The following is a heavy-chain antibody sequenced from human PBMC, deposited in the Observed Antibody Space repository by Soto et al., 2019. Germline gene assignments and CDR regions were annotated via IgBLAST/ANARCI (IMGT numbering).Heavy chain of an antibody. CDR3: ARGAGYDPFDY. CDR1: GGSISSYY. J-gene: IGHJ4*02. Sequence: PSETLSLTCTVSGGSISSYYWSWIRQPPGKGLEWIGYISRLDNPYFHPSFKSRVTMSIDRSRNQFYLNLSSMTAADRAVYYCARGAGYDPFDYWGQGVLVTVSS. CDR2: ISRLDNP. D-gene: IGHD5-12*01. V-gene: IGHV4-59*04.